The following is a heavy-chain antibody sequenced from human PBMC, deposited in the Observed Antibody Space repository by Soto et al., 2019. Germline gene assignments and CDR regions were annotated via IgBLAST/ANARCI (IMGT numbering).Heavy chain of an antibody. CDR3: ARVGWSSGWPYDNDYYLMDV. CDR1: GYTFTSYA. D-gene: IGHD6-19*01. Sequence: ASVKVSCKASGYTFTSYAMHWVRQAPGQRLEWMGWINAGNGNTKYSQKFQGRVTITRDTSASTAYMELSSLRSEDTAVYYCARVGWSSGWPYDNDYYLMDVCGQGTTVTVSS. V-gene: IGHV1-3*01. CDR2: INAGNGNT. J-gene: IGHJ6*02.